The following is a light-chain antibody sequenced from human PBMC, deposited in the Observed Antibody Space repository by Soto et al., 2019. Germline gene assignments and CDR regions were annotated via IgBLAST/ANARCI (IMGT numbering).Light chain of an antibody. CDR2: DAS. Sequence: DMQMTQSPSTLSSSVGDRLSITXRASQSIPSWLARYLQKPGKPPKLRIYDASSLESGVQSRLSGSGSGKEFTLNISSLQPDDFATYYCKQYNGYSTWTFGQGTKVDIK. V-gene: IGKV1-5*01. CDR1: QSIPSW. J-gene: IGKJ1*01. CDR3: KQYNGYSTWT.